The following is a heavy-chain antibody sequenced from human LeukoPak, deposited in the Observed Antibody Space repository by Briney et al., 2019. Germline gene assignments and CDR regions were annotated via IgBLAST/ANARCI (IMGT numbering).Heavy chain of an antibody. CDR2: IYYSGST. Sequence: SETLSLTCTVSGGSISSSYYYWGWIRQPPGKGLEWIGSIYYSGSTYYNPSLKSRVTISVDTSKNQFSLKLSSVAAADTAVYYCARQEDAAARPRWFDPWGQGTLVTVSS. V-gene: IGHV4-39*01. CDR1: GGSISSSYYY. D-gene: IGHD6-6*01. J-gene: IGHJ5*02. CDR3: ARQEDAAARPRWFDP.